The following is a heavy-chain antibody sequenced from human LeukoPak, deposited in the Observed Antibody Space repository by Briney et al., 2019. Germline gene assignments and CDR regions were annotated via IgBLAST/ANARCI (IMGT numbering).Heavy chain of an antibody. CDR1: GFTVSNNY. J-gene: IGHJ3*02. Sequence: PGGSLRLSCAASGFTVSNNYMTWVRQAPGKGLERVSVIYSGGSTYYADSVKGRFTISRDNSKNTLYLQMNSLRAEDTAVYYCAIDLWGGGGAFDIWGQGTMVTVSS. CDR3: AIDLWGGGGAFDI. D-gene: IGHD3-16*01. V-gene: IGHV3-53*01. CDR2: IYSGGST.